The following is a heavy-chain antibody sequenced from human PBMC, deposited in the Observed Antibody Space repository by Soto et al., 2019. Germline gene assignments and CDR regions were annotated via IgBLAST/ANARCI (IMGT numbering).Heavy chain of an antibody. CDR2: IYYSGST. CDR3: ARDHIAADGGWFDP. D-gene: IGHD6-13*01. V-gene: IGHV4-30-4*01. J-gene: IGHJ5*02. CDR1: GGSISSGDYY. Sequence: SETLSLTCTVSGGSISSGDYYWSWIRQPPGKGLEWIGYIYYSGSTYYNPSLKSRVTISVDTSKNQFSLKLSSVTAADTAVYYCARDHIAADGGWFDPWGQGTLVTISS.